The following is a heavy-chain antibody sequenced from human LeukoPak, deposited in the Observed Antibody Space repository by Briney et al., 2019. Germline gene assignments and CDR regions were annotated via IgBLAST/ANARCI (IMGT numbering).Heavy chain of an antibody. CDR1: GFTFSSYG. CDR2: IWYDGSNK. D-gene: IGHD5-18*01. CDR3: AKDGWIQLWAPYYFDY. Sequence: PGGSLRLSCAASGFTFSSYGMHWVRQAPGKGLEWVAVIWYDGSNKYYADSVKGRFTISRDNSKNTLYLQMNSLRAEDTAVYYCAKDGWIQLWAPYYFDYWGQGTLVTVSS. V-gene: IGHV3-33*06. J-gene: IGHJ4*02.